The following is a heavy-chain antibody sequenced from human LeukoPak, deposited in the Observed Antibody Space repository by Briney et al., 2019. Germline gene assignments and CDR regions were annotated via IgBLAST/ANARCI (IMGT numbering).Heavy chain of an antibody. J-gene: IGHJ4*02. Sequence: SETLSLTCTVSGGSISSYYWSWIRQPPGKGLEWIGYIYYSGSTNYNPSLKSRVTISVDTSKNQFSLKLSSVTAADTAVYYCARDRVDTAMVRHFDYWGQGTLVTVSS. D-gene: IGHD5-18*01. CDR2: IYYSGST. CDR1: GGSISSYY. CDR3: ARDRVDTAMVRHFDY. V-gene: IGHV4-59*01.